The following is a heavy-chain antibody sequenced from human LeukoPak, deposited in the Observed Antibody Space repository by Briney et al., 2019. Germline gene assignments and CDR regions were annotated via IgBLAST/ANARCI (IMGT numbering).Heavy chain of an antibody. CDR3: VFDPRGVPNFDY. V-gene: IGHV4-34*01. CDR2: INHSGGT. D-gene: IGHD2-8*01. CDR1: GGSFSGYY. Sequence: SETLSLTCAVYGGSFSGYYWSWIRQPPGKGLEWIGEINHSGGTNYNPSLKSRVTISVDTSKNQFSLKLSSVTAADTAVYYCVFDPRGVPNFDYWGQGTLVTVSS. J-gene: IGHJ4*02.